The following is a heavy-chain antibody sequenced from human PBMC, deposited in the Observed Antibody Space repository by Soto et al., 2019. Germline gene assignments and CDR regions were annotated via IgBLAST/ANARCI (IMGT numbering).Heavy chain of an antibody. CDR3: ARVGYSSSVQCMDV. J-gene: IGHJ6*03. V-gene: IGHV4-34*01. CDR2: INHSGST. CDR1: GGSFSGYY. D-gene: IGHD6-6*01. Sequence: ETLSLTCAVYGGSFSGYYWSWVRQPPGKGLEWIGEINHSGSTNYNPSLKSRVTISVDTSKNQFSLKLSSVTAADTAVYYCARVGYSSSVQCMDVWGKGTTVTVSS.